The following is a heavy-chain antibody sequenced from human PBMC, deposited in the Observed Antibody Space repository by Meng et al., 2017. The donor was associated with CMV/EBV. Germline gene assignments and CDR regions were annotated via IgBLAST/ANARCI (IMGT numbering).Heavy chain of an antibody. V-gene: IGHV4-31*01. CDR3: ARGTTVGATYAVDY. J-gene: IGHJ4*02. CDR2: IYYTGST. CDR1: GGSISSGGYF. Sequence: SGGSISSGGYFWRCLRQHPEKGLELIAYIYYTGSTYSTPSLKSLVTISVDTSKTQFSLKLSSVTAAATAVYYCARGTTVGATYAVDYWGQGTLVTVSS. D-gene: IGHD1-26*01.